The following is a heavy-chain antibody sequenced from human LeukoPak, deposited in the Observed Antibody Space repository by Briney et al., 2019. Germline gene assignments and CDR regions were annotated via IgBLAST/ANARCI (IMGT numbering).Heavy chain of an antibody. CDR2: IIPIFGTA. J-gene: IGHJ4*02. D-gene: IGHD6-19*01. V-gene: IGHV1-69*13. Sequence: SVKVSCKASGGTFSSYAISWVRQAPGQGLESMGGIIPIFGTANYAQKFQGRVTITADESTSTAYMELSSLRSEDTAVYYCARGDSGWYSFDYWGQGTLVTVSS. CDR1: GGTFSSYA. CDR3: ARGDSGWYSFDY.